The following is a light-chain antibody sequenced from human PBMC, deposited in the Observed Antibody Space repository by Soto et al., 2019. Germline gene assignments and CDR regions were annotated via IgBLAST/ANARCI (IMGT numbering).Light chain of an antibody. CDR1: SSDVGGYNY. V-gene: IGLV2-14*01. CDR2: EVT. Sequence: QSVLTQPASVSGSPGQSITISCTGTSSDVGGYNYVSWYQQHPGTAPKLMIYEVTNRPSGVSNRFSGSKSGNTASLTISGLQAEDEADYYCSSYTSSSIPPYVFGTGTKLTVL. CDR3: SSYTSSSIPPYV. J-gene: IGLJ1*01.